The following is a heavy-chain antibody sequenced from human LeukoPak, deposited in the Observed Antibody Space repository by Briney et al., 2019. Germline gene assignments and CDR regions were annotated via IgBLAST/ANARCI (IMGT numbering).Heavy chain of an antibody. CDR3: ARDYNRYYYYMDV. D-gene: IGHD1-1*01. CDR2: INHSGST. V-gene: IGHV4-34*01. J-gene: IGHJ6*03. CDR1: DGSFSGYY. Sequence: SETLSLTCAVYDGSFSGYYWRWIRQPPGKGLEWIGEINHSGSTNYNPSLKSRVSISVETSKNQFSLKLSSVTAADTAVYYCARDYNRYYYYMDVWGKGTTVTVSS.